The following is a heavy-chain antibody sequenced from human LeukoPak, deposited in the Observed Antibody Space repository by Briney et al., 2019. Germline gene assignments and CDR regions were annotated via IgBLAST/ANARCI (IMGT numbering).Heavy chain of an antibody. D-gene: IGHD3-3*01. V-gene: IGHV1-69*13. Sequence: SVKVSCKASGGTFSSYAISWVRQAPGQGLEWMGGIIPIFGTANYAQKFQGRVTITADESTSTAYMELSSLRSEDTAVYYCARGKIGVRFLEWLSFDYWGQGTLVTVSS. J-gene: IGHJ4*02. CDR3: ARGKIGVRFLEWLSFDY. CDR2: IIPIFGTA. CDR1: GGTFSSYA.